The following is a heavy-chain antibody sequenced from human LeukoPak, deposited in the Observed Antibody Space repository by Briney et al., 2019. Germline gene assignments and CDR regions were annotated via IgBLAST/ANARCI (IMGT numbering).Heavy chain of an antibody. CDR3: ARRGYCSSTSCPYDLYYYYGMDV. Sequence: ASVKVSCKASGYTFTSYGISWVRQAPGQGLEWMGWISAYNGNTNYAQKLQGRVTMTTDTSTSTAYIELRSLRSDDTAVYYCARRGYCSSTSCPYDLYYYYGMDVWGKGTTVTVSS. CDR1: GYTFTSYG. J-gene: IGHJ6*04. V-gene: IGHV1-18*04. CDR2: ISAYNGNT. D-gene: IGHD2-2*01.